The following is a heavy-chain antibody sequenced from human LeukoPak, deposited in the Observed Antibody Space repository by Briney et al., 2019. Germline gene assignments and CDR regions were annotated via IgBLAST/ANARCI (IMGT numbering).Heavy chain of an antibody. CDR1: GLTFKNSW. Sequence: GSLRLSCAVFGLTFKNSWMTWIRQPPGKGLEWIGEINHSGSTNYNPSLKSRVTISVDTSKNQFSLKLSSVTAADTAVYYCARVRSYTAVAGNWGQGTLVTVSS. D-gene: IGHD6-19*01. CDR2: INHSGST. V-gene: IGHV4-34*01. J-gene: IGHJ4*02. CDR3: ARVRSYTAVAGN.